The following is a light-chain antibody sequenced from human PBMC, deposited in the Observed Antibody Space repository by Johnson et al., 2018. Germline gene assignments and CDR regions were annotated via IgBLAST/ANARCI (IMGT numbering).Light chain of an antibody. V-gene: IGLV1-51*02. CDR1: SSNIGNNY. CDR2: ETN. J-gene: IGLJ1*01. Sequence: QSVLTQPPSVSAAPGQKVTISCSGSSSNIGNNYVSWYQQLPGTAPKLLIYETNKRPSGIPDRFSGSKSGTSATLGVTGLQTGDEADYYCGTWDSRLSAGNVFGTGTKVTGL. CDR3: GTWDSRLSAGNV.